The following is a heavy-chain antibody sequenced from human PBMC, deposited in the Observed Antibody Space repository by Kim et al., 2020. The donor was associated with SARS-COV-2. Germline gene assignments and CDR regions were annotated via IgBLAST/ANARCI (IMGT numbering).Heavy chain of an antibody. CDR1: GFTFSSYG. Sequence: GSLRLSCAASGFTFSSYGMHWVRQAPGKGLEWVAVIWYDGSNKYYADSVKGRFTISRDNSKNTLYLQMNSLRAEDTAVYYCAKDHVSWLLWFGEKGALDYWGQGTLVTVSS. V-gene: IGHV3-33*06. CDR3: AKDHVSWLLWFGEKGALDY. J-gene: IGHJ4*02. CDR2: IWYDGSNK. D-gene: IGHD3-10*01.